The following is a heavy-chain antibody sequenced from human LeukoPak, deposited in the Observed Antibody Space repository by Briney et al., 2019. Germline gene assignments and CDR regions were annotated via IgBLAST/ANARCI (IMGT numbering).Heavy chain of an antibody. Sequence: PSQTLSLTCNVSGGSISSSYWSWIRQPPGNGLEWAWYIYNTGTTNYNPSLNSQVTISVDTSKNQLSLRLSSVTAADTAVYYCARHEPPGARRHLDYWGQGTLVTVSS. V-gene: IGHV4-59*08. CDR2: IYNTGTT. CDR3: ARHEPPGARRHLDY. D-gene: IGHD1-26*01. CDR1: GGSISSSY. J-gene: IGHJ4*02.